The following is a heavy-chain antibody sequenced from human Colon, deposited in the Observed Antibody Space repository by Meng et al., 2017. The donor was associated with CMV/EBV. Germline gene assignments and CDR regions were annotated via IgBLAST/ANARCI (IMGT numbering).Heavy chain of an antibody. D-gene: IGHD6-13*01. CDR3: TAAATATGDWYFDL. Sequence: FAFSGSAVNWIRQASGKGLEWVGHIRNKPNNYATAYAASVKGRFTISRDDSKNTAYLQMDSLKTEDTAVYYCTAAATATGDWYFDLWGRGTLVTVSS. V-gene: IGHV3-73*01. CDR2: IRNKPNNYAT. J-gene: IGHJ2*01. CDR1: FAFSGSA.